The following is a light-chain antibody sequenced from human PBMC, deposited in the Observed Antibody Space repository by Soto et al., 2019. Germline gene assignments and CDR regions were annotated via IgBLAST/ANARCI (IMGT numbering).Light chain of an antibody. CDR1: QTVSNK. CDR3: HQRKSWPRT. CDR2: DTS. Sequence: EIVLTQSPATLSSSPGERATLSCRASQTVSNKVARYQHKPGQAPRLLIYDTSNRATGIPARFSGSGSGTDFTLTISSLEPEDFAVYYCHQRKSWPRTFGQGTKVEIK. J-gene: IGKJ1*01. V-gene: IGKV3-11*01.